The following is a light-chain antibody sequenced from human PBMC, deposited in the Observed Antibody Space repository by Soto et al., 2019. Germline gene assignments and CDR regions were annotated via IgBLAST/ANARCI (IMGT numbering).Light chain of an antibody. CDR2: EVS. Sequence: QSALTQPASVSGSPGQSITISCTGTSSDVGGYNYVSWYQQHPGKAPKLMIYEVSNRPSGVSNLFSGSKSGNTASLTISGLQAEDDADYYCSSYTSSSTYVFGTGTKLTVL. CDR3: SSYTSSSTYV. CDR1: SSDVGGYNY. V-gene: IGLV2-14*01. J-gene: IGLJ1*01.